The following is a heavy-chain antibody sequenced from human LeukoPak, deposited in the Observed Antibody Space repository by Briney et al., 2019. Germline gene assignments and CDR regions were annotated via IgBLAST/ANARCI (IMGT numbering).Heavy chain of an antibody. Sequence: GGSLRLPCAASGFTFSSYAMSWVRQAPGKGLEWVSYISSSGSTIYYADSVKGRFTISRDNAKNSLYLQMNSLRAEDTAVYYCASYHSSLLDYWGQGTLVTVSS. CDR2: ISSSGSTI. J-gene: IGHJ4*02. CDR3: ASYHSSLLDY. V-gene: IGHV3-48*04. CDR1: GFTFSSYA. D-gene: IGHD6-13*01.